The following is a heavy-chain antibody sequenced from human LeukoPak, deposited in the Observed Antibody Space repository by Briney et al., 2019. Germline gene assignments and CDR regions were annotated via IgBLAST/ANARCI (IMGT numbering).Heavy chain of an antibody. J-gene: IGHJ4*02. V-gene: IGHV4-38-2*01. CDR1: GYSISSGYY. CDR2: IYHSGST. Sequence: SETLSLTCAVSGYSISSGYYWGWIRQPPGKGLEWIGSIYHSGSTYYNPSLKSRVTISVDTSKNQFSLKLSSVTAADMAVYYCARQRAATIFGVVIDHFDYWGQGTLVTVSS. CDR3: ARQRAATIFGVVIDHFDY. D-gene: IGHD3-3*01.